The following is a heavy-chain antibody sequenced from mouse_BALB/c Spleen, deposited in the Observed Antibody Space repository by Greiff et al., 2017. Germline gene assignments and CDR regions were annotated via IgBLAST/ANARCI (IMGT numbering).Heavy chain of an antibody. D-gene: IGHD1-1*01. Sequence: VQLKESGGGLVQPGGSRKLSCAASGFTFSSFGMHWVRQAPEKGLEWVAYISSGSSTIYYADTVKGRFTISRDNPKNTLFLQMTSLRSEDTAMYYCARTNYGSSYAWFAYWGQGTLVTVSA. V-gene: IGHV5-17*02. J-gene: IGHJ3*01. CDR1: GFTFSSFG. CDR3: ARTNYGSSYAWFAY. CDR2: ISSGSSTI.